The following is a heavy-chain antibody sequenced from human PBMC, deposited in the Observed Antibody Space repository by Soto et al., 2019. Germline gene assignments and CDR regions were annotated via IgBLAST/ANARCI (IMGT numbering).Heavy chain of an antibody. J-gene: IGHJ2*01. Sequence: QVQLVESGGGVVQHGRSLRLSGSASGFTFSTYAMQWVRQAPGKGLEWVAVVSSEGGTQFYADFVKGRFTISRDNSRNSLYLQMSSLTTDDAAIYYCARENYYGGHVIGSLDLWGRGTLVSVSS. D-gene: IGHD3-22*01. CDR3: ARENYYGGHVIGSLDL. CDR1: GFTFSTYA. CDR2: VSSEGGTQ. V-gene: IGHV3-30-3*01.